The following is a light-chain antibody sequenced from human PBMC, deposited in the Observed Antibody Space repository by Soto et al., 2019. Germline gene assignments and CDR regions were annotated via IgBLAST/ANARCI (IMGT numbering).Light chain of an antibody. V-gene: IGLV1-44*01. CDR1: SSNIGSNT. J-gene: IGLJ1*01. CDR3: AAWDDRLNGYV. Sequence: QSVLTQPPSASGTPGQRVTISCSGSSSNIGSNTVSWYQHLPGTAPKLLIYSNNQRPSGVPDRFSGSKSGTSASLAISGLQSEDEADYHCAAWDDRLNGYVFGTGTKVTVL. CDR2: SNN.